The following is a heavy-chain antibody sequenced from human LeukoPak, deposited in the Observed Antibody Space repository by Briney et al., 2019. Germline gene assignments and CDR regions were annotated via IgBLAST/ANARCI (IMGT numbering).Heavy chain of an antibody. V-gene: IGHV1-69*05. CDR2: IIPIFGTA. D-gene: IGHD3-22*01. CDR1: GGTFSSYA. CDR3: ARLSYYDSSGYYY. Sequence: SVKVSCKASGGTFSSYAISWVRQAPGQGLELMGGIIPIFGTANYAQKFQGRVTITTDESTSTAYMELSSLRSEDTAVYYCARLSYYDSSGYYYWGQGTLVTVSS. J-gene: IGHJ4*02.